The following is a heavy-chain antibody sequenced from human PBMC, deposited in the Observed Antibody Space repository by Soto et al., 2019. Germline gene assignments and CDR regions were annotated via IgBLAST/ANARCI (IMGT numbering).Heavy chain of an antibody. CDR2: IKQDGSEN. J-gene: IGHJ6*02. CDR3: AREESCCCYSIPAENGMDV. D-gene: IGHD2-15*01. V-gene: IGHV3-7*01. Sequence: GGSLRLSCAASGFTFSSYWMSWVRQAPGKGLEWVANIKQDGSENYYVDSVKGRFTISRDNAKNSLYQQMNSLRAEDPAVYNCAREESCCCYSIPAENGMDVWGQGTTVTVSS. CDR1: GFTFSSYW.